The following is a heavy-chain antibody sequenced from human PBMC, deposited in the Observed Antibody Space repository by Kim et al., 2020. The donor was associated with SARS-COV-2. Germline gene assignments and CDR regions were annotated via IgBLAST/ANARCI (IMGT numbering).Heavy chain of an antibody. J-gene: IGHJ6*02. V-gene: IGHV4-59*08. CDR1: GGSISSYY. Sequence: SETLSLTCTVSGGSISSYYWSWIRQPPGKGLEWIGYIHYSGSTNYNPSLKSRVTISVDTSKNQFSLKLSSVTAADTAVYYCARQLIYCSSTSCYDNYYYYGMDVWGQGTTVTVSS. CDR3: ARQLIYCSSTSCYDNYYYYGMDV. D-gene: IGHD2-2*01. CDR2: IHYSGST.